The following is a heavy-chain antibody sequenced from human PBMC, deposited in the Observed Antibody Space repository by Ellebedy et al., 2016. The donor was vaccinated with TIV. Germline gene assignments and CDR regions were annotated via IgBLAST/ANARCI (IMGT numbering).Heavy chain of an antibody. CDR1: GFTFSSYA. CDR2: ISDSGDDT. J-gene: IGHJ6*03. CDR3: AKGPTTRYYYMGV. V-gene: IGHV3-23*01. Sequence: GESLKISXAASGFTFSSYAMSWVRQAPGKGLEWVSSISDSGDDTYYADSVKGRFTISRDNSKNTLYLQMNSLRAEDTALYYCAKGPTTRYYYMGVWGKGTTVTVSS. D-gene: IGHD1-26*01.